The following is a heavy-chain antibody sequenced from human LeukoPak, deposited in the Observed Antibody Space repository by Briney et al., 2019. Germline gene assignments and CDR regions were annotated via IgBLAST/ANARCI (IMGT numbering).Heavy chain of an antibody. D-gene: IGHD3-10*01. J-gene: IGHJ5*02. CDR2: IYYSGST. CDR1: GGSISSYY. V-gene: IGHV4-59*01. Sequence: SETLSLTCTVSGGSISSYYWSWIRQPPGKGLEWIGYIYYSGSTNYNPSLKSRVTISVDTSKNQFSLKLSSVTAADTAVYYCAREFWGESYGSGNPYNWFDPWGQGTLVTVSS. CDR3: AREFWGESYGSGNPYNWFDP.